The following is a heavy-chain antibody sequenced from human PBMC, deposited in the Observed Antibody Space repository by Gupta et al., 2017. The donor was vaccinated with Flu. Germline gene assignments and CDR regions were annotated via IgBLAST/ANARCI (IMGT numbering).Heavy chain of an antibody. Sequence: EVQLVESGGGLVLPGRSRRLSCDASGFTFSDYEMNWVRQAPGKGLEWISYISRGGDVIYYADSVKGRFTISRDDATDSLYLQMNSLRVDDTAAYYCAKSASQGAAARFDFWGRGTLVTVSS. CDR1: GFTFSDYE. V-gene: IGHV3-48*03. D-gene: IGHD6-13*01. CDR2: ISRGGDVI. J-gene: IGHJ4*01. CDR3: AKSASQGAAARFDF.